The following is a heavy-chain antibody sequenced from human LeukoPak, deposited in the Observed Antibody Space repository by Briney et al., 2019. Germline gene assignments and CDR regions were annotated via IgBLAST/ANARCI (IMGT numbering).Heavy chain of an antibody. D-gene: IGHD7-27*01. Sequence: GGSLRLSCAASGFSFSSYAVSWVRQAPGRGLEWVSGISDGGSRTYYADSVKGRFTISRDDSKNTLYLQMNSLRAEDTAVYYCAKVQLGVGVDYWGQGTLVTVSS. J-gene: IGHJ4*01. V-gene: IGHV3-23*01. CDR1: GFSFSSYA. CDR3: AKVQLGVGVDY. CDR2: ISDGGSRT.